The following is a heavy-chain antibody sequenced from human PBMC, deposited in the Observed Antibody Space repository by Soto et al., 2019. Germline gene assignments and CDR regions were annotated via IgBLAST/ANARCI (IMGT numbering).Heavy chain of an antibody. CDR2: ISTSSSTV. D-gene: IGHD5-12*01. CDR3: ARAYLTRDGYIYGYFDY. Sequence: EVQLVESGGGLIQPGGSLRLACADSGFTFSNYNMNWVRQAPGKGLEWLSYISTSSSTVYYAGSVKGRFAISRDNAKNSLYLQMNGLRDEDTAVYYCARAYLTRDGYIYGYFDYWGQGTLVTVSS. J-gene: IGHJ4*02. CDR1: GFTFSNYN. V-gene: IGHV3-48*02.